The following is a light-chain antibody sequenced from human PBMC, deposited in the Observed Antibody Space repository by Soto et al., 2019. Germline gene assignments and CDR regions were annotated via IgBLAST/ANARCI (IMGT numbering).Light chain of an antibody. CDR1: SSNIGAGYD. CDR2: GNN. Sequence: QSVLTQPPSVSGAPGQRVTISCTGISSNIGAGYDVHWYQQLPGTAPKLLIYGNNNRPSGVPDRFSGSKSGTSASLAITGLQADDEADYYCQSYDNSLSGWVFGGGTKLTVL. V-gene: IGLV1-40*01. CDR3: QSYDNSLSGWV. J-gene: IGLJ3*02.